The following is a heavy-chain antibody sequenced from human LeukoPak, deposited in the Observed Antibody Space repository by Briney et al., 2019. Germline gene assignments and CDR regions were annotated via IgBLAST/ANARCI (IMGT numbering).Heavy chain of an antibody. J-gene: IGHJ4*02. Sequence: ASVKVSCKASGYTFTGYYMHWVRQAPGQGLEWMGRITPNSGSTNYAQKFQGRVTMTRDTSISTAYMELSRLRSDDTAVYYCARDPLYSGSYSPDYWGQGTLVTVSS. V-gene: IGHV1-2*06. CDR3: ARDPLYSGSYSPDY. D-gene: IGHD1-26*01. CDR2: ITPNSGST. CDR1: GYTFTGYY.